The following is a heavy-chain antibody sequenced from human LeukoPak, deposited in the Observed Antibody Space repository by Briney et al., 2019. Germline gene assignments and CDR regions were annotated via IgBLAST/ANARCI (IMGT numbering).Heavy chain of an antibody. V-gene: IGHV4-61*02. D-gene: IGHD3-3*01. CDR3: ARSEIFGVAAGWFDP. J-gene: IGHJ5*02. Sequence: ASETLSLTCTVSGGSISSGSYYWSWIRQPAGKGLEWIGRIYTSGSTYYNPSLKSRVTISVDTSKNQFSLKLSSVTAADTAVYYCARSEIFGVAAGWFDPWGQGTLVTVSS. CDR1: GGSISSGSYY. CDR2: IYTSGST.